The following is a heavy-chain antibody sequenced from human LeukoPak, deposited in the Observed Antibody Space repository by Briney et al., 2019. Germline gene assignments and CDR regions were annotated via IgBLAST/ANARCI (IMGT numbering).Heavy chain of an antibody. CDR1: GYTFTGYY. V-gene: IGHV1-2*02. CDR3: AREYSSSFRPFDY. J-gene: IGHJ4*02. D-gene: IGHD6-13*01. Sequence: ASVKVSCEASGYTFTGYYMHWVRQAPGQGLEWMGWINPNSGGTNYAQKFQGRVTMTRDTSISTAYMELSRLRSDDTAVYYCAREYSSSFRPFDYWGQGTLVTVSS. CDR2: INPNSGGT.